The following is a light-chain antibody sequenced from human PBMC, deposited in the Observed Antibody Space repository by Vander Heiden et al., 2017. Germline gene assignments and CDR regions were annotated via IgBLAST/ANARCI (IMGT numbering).Light chain of an antibody. J-gene: IGKJ4*01. CDR3: RQRYNTTEHT. CDR1: QSISSY. Sequence: IQTTQSPSSLSVSVGDRVSIPCQASQSISSYFNWNRQKPGPPPTLLIYAASSLQRRGPSRRFGSGSGTAYSPIIISMQHEEYLTYYCRQRYNTTEHTFGQGTKVEIK. CDR2: AAS. V-gene: IGKV1-39*01.